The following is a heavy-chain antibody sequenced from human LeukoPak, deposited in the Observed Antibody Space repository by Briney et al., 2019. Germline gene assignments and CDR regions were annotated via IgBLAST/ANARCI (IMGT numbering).Heavy chain of an antibody. CDR1: GYTFTSYG. CDR2: ISPYNGNT. V-gene: IGHV1-18*01. D-gene: IGHD2-15*01. CDR3: ARGGVGDCSGGSCPFNWFDP. Sequence: ASAKVSCKASGYTFTSYGITWVRQAPGQGLEWMGWISPYNGNTDYAQKVQGRLTMTTDTSTSTAYMELRSLRSDDTAVYYCARGGVGDCSGGSCPFNWFDPWGQGTLVTVSS. J-gene: IGHJ5*02.